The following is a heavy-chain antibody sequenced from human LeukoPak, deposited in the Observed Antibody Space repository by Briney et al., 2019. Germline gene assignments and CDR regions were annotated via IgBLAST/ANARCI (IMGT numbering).Heavy chain of an antibody. CDR1: GGSISSSNW. CDR2: IYHSGST. CDR3: ARIYVDTAMVRWFDP. Sequence: SGTLSPTCAVSGGSISSSNWWSWVRQPPGKGLEWIGEIYHSGSTNYNPSLKSRVTISVDKSKNQFSLKLSSVTAADTAVYYCARIYVDTAMVRWFDPWGQGTLVTVSS. V-gene: IGHV4-4*02. J-gene: IGHJ5*02. D-gene: IGHD5-18*01.